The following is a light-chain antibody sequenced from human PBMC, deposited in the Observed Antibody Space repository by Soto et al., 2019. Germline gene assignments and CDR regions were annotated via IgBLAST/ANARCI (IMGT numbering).Light chain of an antibody. CDR3: QHLISYPPT. CDR1: QGISGY. V-gene: IGKV1-9*01. Sequence: IQLTQSPSSLSASVGDRVTLTCRASQGISGYFAWYQQKPGKAPKLLIYAATTFQSRVPSRFSGSGYGRDFALAFTIPQPEDFATYYGQHLISYPPTFGPGTEVEIK. J-gene: IGKJ1*01. CDR2: AAT.